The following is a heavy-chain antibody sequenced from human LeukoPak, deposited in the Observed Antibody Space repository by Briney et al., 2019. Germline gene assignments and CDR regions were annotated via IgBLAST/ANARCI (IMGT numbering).Heavy chain of an antibody. V-gene: IGHV4-59*01. CDR3: ARSGSYYYDSSGYYNYYYYMDV. CDR1: GGSISSYY. J-gene: IGHJ6*03. CDR2: IYYSGST. Sequence: SETLSLTCTVSGGSISSYYWSWIRQPPGKGLEWIGYIYYSGSTNYNPSLKSRVTISVDTSKNQFSLKLRSVTAADTAVYYCARSGSYYYDSSGYYNYYYYMDVWGKGTTVTVSS. D-gene: IGHD3-22*01.